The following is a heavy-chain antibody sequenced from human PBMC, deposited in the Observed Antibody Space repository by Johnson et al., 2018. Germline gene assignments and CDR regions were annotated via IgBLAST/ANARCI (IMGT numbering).Heavy chain of an antibody. V-gene: IGHV1-3*01. J-gene: IGHJ2*01. CDR2: INARNGHP. CDR1: GDTFTNYA. CDR3: TKGEPRVSGGNWYFDR. Sequence: QVQLVQSGAEVRKPGASVKLSCKDSGDTFTNYAIHWVRQAPGQRLEWMGWINARNGHPKYSQRFPGRVSITRDTSASTVYMELSSLRLEDTAIYYRTKGEPRVSGGNWYFDRWGRGTLVTVSS. D-gene: IGHD2-15*01.